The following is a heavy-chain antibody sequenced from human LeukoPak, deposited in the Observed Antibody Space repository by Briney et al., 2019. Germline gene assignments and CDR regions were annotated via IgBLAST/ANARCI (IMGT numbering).Heavy chain of an antibody. D-gene: IGHD1-26*01. J-gene: IGHJ4*02. Sequence: GGSLRLSCAASGFTFSSYEMNWVRQAPGKGLEWVSYISSSGSTTYYADSVKGRFTISRDNAKNSLYLQMNSLRTEDTAVYYCVREGWDLLLSHYFDYWGQGTLVTVSS. CDR1: GFTFSSYE. CDR2: ISSSGSTT. CDR3: VREGWDLLLSHYFDY. V-gene: IGHV3-48*03.